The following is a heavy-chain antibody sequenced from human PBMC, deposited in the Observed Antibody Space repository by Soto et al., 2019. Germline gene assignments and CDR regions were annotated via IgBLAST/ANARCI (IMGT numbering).Heavy chain of an antibody. V-gene: IGHV3-23*01. J-gene: IGHJ3*01. D-gene: IGHD6-19*01. CDR2: ISNSGGST. CDR1: GFTFSNCA. Sequence: GGSLRLSCAASGFTFSNCAMSWVRQAPGKGLEWVSAISNSGGSTNYADSAKGRFTISRDNSKNTLYLQMNSLRAEDAAVYYCAKPEKSAVAGIRNEAFDVWGQGTMVTVSS. CDR3: AKPEKSAVAGIRNEAFDV.